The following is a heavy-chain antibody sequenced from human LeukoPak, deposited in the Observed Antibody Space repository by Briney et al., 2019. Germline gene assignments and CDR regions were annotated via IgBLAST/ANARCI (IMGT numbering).Heavy chain of an antibody. D-gene: IGHD2-8*01. Sequence: PSETLSLTCAVYGGSFSGYYWSWIRQPPGKGLEWTGEINHSGSTNYNPSLKSRVTISVDTSKNQFSLKLSSVTAADTAVYYCARGRTFDPWGQGTLVTVSS. CDR1: GGSFSGYY. J-gene: IGHJ5*02. V-gene: IGHV4-34*01. CDR3: ARGRTFDP. CDR2: INHSGST.